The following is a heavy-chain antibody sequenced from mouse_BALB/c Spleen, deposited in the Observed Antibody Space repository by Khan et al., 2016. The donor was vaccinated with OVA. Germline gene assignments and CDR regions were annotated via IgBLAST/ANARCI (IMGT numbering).Heavy chain of an antibody. CDR1: GYTFTNYG. J-gene: IGHJ1*01. CDR2: INTYTGEP. Sequence: QIQLVQSGPELKKPGETVKISCKASGYTFTNYGMNWVKQAPGKGLKWMGWINTYTGEPTYADDFKGRFAFSLETSASTAYLQINNLKNEDTATYFCARNGNYWYFDVWGAGTTVIVSS. D-gene: IGHD2-1*01. CDR3: ARNGNYWYFDV. V-gene: IGHV9-3-1*01.